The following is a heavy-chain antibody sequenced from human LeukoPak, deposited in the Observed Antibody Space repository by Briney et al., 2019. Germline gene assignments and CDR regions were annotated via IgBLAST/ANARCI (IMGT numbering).Heavy chain of an antibody. Sequence: PSETLSLTCTASGGSISSYYWSWIRQPPGKGLEWIGYTYYTGNTNYNPSLKSRVTISVDTSQNQFSLKLTSVTAADTAVYYCARTRVEYTGYDYYFDYWGQGTLVSVSS. CDR3: ARTRVEYTGYDYYFDY. V-gene: IGHV4-59*01. D-gene: IGHD5-12*01. CDR2: TYYTGNT. J-gene: IGHJ4*02. CDR1: GGSISSYY.